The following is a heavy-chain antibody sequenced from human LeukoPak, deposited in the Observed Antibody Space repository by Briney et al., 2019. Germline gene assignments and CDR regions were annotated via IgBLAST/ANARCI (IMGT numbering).Heavy chain of an antibody. V-gene: IGHV3-53*01. J-gene: IGHJ4*02. D-gene: IGHD2-8*01. Sequence: GGSLRLSCAASGFTVSNNYMSWVRQAPGKGLEWVSVIYSDGRTYYADSVKGRFIISRDNSKNTLSLQMNSPRAEDTAVYYCAREGPNYLDYWGQGTLVTVSS. CDR2: IYSDGRT. CDR3: AREGPNYLDY. CDR1: GFTVSNNY.